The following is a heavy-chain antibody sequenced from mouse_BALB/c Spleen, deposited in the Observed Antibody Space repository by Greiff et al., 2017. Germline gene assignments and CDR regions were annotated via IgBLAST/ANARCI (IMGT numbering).Heavy chain of an antibody. CDR3: ARLIYYYGRGYAMDY. V-gene: IGHV5-17*02. J-gene: IGHJ4*01. CDR1: GFTFSSFG. D-gene: IGHD1-1*01. CDR2: ISSGSSTI. Sequence: EVQLVESGGGLVQPGGSRKLSCAASGFTFSSFGMHWVRQAPEKGLEWVAYISSGSSTIYYADTVKGRFTISRDNPKNTLFLQMTSLRSEDTAMYYCARLIYYYGRGYAMDYWGQGTSVTVSS.